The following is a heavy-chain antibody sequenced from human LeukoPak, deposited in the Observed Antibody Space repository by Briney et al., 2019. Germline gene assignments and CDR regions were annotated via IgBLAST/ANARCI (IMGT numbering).Heavy chain of an antibody. D-gene: IGHD2-2*01. Sequence: ASVKVSCKASGYTFTSYYMHWVRQAPGQGLEWMGIINPSGGSTSYAQKFQGRVTMTRDTSTSTVYMELSSLRSEDTAVYYCARDRVGVVVPAAMPIDWDQGTLVTVSS. CDR1: GYTFTSYY. CDR2: INPSGGST. V-gene: IGHV1-46*01. J-gene: IGHJ4*02. CDR3: ARDRVGVVVPAAMPID.